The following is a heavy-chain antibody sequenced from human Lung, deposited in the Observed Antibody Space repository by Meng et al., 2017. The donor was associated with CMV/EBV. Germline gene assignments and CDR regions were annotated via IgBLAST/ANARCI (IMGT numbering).Heavy chain of an antibody. CDR1: GFTFSDYY. J-gene: IGHJ3*02. CDR2: ISSSGSTI. Sequence: GESLKISCAASGFTFSDYYMSWNRQAPGKGLEWVSYISSSGSTIYYADSVKGRFTISRDNAKNSLYLQMNSLRAEDTAVYYCASILGYCSSTSCYSSAFDIWGQGXMVTVSS. D-gene: IGHD2-2*02. V-gene: IGHV3-11*01. CDR3: ASILGYCSSTSCYSSAFDI.